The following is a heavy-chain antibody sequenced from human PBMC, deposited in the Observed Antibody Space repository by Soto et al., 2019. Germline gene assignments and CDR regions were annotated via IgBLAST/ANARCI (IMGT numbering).Heavy chain of an antibody. Sequence: SETLSLTCTVSGGSISSGGYYWSWIRQHPGKGLEWIGYIYYSGSTNYNPSLKSRVTISVDTSKNQFSLKLSSVTAADTAVYYCARATYYDILTGYPIAFDYWGQGTLVTVSS. V-gene: IGHV4-61*08. CDR1: GGSISSGGYY. CDR3: ARATYYDILTGYPIAFDY. CDR2: IYYSGST. D-gene: IGHD3-9*01. J-gene: IGHJ4*02.